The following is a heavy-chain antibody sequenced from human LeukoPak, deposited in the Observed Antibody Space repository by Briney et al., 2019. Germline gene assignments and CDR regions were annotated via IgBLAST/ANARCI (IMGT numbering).Heavy chain of an antibody. CDR3: AKTYNWNYDY. D-gene: IGHD1-7*01. CDR1: GFTFSSYA. J-gene: IGHJ4*02. Sequence: PGGSLRLSCVASGFTFSSYAMSWVRQAPGKGLEWVLVISGSGDSTYYADSVKGRFTFSRDNSKNTLYLQMNSLRAEDTAVYYCAKTYNWNYDYWGQGTLVTVSS. CDR2: ISGSGDST. V-gene: IGHV3-23*01.